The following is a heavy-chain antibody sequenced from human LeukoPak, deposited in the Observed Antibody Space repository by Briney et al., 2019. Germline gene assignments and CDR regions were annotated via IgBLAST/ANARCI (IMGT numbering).Heavy chain of an antibody. CDR2: ISYDGSNK. J-gene: IGHJ6*04. CDR3: AREVVPAARYPYGMDV. V-gene: IGHV3-30*04. Sequence: GGSLRLSCAASGFTFSSYAMHWVRQAPGKGLEWVAVISYDGSNKYYADSVKGRFTISRDNSKNTLYLQMNSLRAEDTAVNYCAREVVPAARYPYGMDVWGKGTTVTVSS. D-gene: IGHD2-2*01. CDR1: GFTFSSYA.